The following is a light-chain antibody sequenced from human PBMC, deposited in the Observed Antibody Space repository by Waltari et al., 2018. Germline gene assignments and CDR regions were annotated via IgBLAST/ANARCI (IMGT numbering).Light chain of an antibody. V-gene: IGLV3-21*02. CDR2: DDT. CDR1: NIVAKS. J-gene: IGLJ2*01. CDR3: QVWVQSDHRVV. Sequence: SHVLTHPPPMSVAPGQPAPVTRGGDNIVAKSVNWNQQRAGQAPVLVIFDDTDRPSGLPERFSVSNSDNTATLTSKRVEAGDEADYFCQVWVQSDHRVVFGGGTRLTVL.